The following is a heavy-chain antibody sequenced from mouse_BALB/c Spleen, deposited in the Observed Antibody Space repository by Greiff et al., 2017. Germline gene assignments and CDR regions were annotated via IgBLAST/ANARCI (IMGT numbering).Heavy chain of an antibody. CDR3: ARGYYGYYFDY. CDR2: IWAGGST. Sequence: VMLVESGPGLVAPSQSLSITCTVSGFSLTSYGVHWVRQPPGKGLEWLGVIWAGGSTNYNSALMSRLSISKDNSKSQVFLKMNSLQTDDTAMYYCARGYYGYYFDYWGQGTTLTVSS. CDR1: GFSLTSYG. D-gene: IGHD1-2*01. V-gene: IGHV2-9*02. J-gene: IGHJ2*01.